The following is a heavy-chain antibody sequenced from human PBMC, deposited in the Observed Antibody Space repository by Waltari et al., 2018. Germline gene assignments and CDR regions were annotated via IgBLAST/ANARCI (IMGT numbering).Heavy chain of an antibody. CDR3: ATSPLRFLEWVNWFDP. CDR2: VDPEDGET. Sequence: EVQLVQSGAEVKKPGATVKISCKASGYTFTDYYMHWVQQAPGKGLEWMGLVDPEDGETIYAEKFQGRVTITADTSTDTAYMELTSLRSEDTAVYYCATSPLRFLEWVNWFDPWGQGTLVTVSS. D-gene: IGHD3-3*01. J-gene: IGHJ5*02. V-gene: IGHV1-69-2*01. CDR1: GYTFTDYY.